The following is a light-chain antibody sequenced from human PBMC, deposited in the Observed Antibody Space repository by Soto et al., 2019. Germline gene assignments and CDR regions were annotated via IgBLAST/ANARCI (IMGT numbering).Light chain of an antibody. J-gene: IGLJ3*02. CDR3: SSYTTTNTFWV. Sequence: QSALTQPASVSGSPGQSITISCTGTNSDVGAYNYVSWYQQLPAKAPKLIISEVSHRPSGVSNRFSGSKSGNTASLTISGLQAEDEADYFCSSYTTTNTFWVFGGGTKLTVL. V-gene: IGLV2-14*01. CDR2: EVS. CDR1: NSDVGAYNY.